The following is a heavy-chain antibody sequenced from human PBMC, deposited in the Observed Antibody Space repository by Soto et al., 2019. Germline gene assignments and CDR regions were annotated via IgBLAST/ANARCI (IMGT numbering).Heavy chain of an antibody. V-gene: IGHV3-48*02. Sequence: EVQLVESGGDLVQPGGSLRLSCAASGFIFSAYTMTWVRQAPGRGLECVSHISASGDAIFYAESVKGRFTVSRDNAKNSLYLQMNSLRDDDTAVYFCARDHGGSNWFVGAYDFFGMDVWGQGTAVTVSS. D-gene: IGHD6-13*01. CDR2: ISASGDAI. CDR3: ARDHGGSNWFVGAYDFFGMDV. CDR1: GFIFSAYT. J-gene: IGHJ6*02.